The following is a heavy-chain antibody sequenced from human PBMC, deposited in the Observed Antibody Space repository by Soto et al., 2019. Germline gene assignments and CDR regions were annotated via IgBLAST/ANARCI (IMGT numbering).Heavy chain of an antibody. CDR1: GFTFSSYA. CDR2: ISGSGGST. Sequence: EVQLLESGGGLVQPGGYLRLSCAASGFTFSSYAMSWVRQAPGKGLEWVSAISGSGGSTYYADSVKGRFTISRDNSKNTLYLQMNSLRAEDTAVYYCAKGMFSDYDFWSGYYGYWGQGTLVTVSS. J-gene: IGHJ4*02. V-gene: IGHV3-23*01. CDR3: AKGMFSDYDFWSGYYGY. D-gene: IGHD3-3*01.